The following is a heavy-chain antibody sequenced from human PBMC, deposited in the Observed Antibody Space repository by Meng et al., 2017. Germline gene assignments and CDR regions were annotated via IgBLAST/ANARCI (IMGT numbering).Heavy chain of an antibody. CDR3: AHRGGYCSSTSCYWYWYFDL. D-gene: IGHD2-2*03. J-gene: IGHJ2*01. Sequence: TLSLTCTVSGFSLSTSGVGVGWIRQPPGKALEWLALIYWNDDKRYSPSLKSRLTITKDTSKNQVVLIMTNMDPVDTATYYCAHRGGYCSSTSCYWYWYFDLWGRGTLVTVSS. CDR2: IYWNDDK. CDR1: GFSLSTSGVG. V-gene: IGHV2-5*01.